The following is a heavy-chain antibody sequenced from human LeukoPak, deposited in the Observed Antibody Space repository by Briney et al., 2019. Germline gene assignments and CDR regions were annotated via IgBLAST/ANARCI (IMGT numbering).Heavy chain of an antibody. CDR1: GFTFSSYE. Sequence: GGSLRLSCAASGFTFSSYEMNWVRQAPGKGLEWVSYISSSGSTIYYADSVKGRFTISRDNAKNSLYLQMNSLRAEDTAVYYCARQHYHGSGDYWGQGTLVTVSS. D-gene: IGHD3-10*01. CDR3: ARQHYHGSGDY. J-gene: IGHJ4*02. CDR2: ISSSGSTI. V-gene: IGHV3-48*03.